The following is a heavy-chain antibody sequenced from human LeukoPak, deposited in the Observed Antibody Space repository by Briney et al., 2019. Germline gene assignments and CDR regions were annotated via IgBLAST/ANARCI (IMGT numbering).Heavy chain of an antibody. CDR3: AMASSTSSGWFDP. V-gene: IGHV3-30*04. CDR1: GFTFSTYA. D-gene: IGHD2-2*01. CDR2: ISYDGSNK. J-gene: IGHJ5*02. Sequence: PGGSLRLSCAASGFTFSTYAMHWVRQAPGKGLEWVAVISYDGSNKYYADSVKGRFTISRDNSKNTLYLQMNSLRAEDMAVYYWAMASSTSSGWFDPWGQGTPVNVSS.